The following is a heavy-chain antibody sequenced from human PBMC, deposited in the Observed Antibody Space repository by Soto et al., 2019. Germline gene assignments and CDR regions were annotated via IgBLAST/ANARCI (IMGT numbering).Heavy chain of an antibody. V-gene: IGHV1-18*01. CDR3: ARDRPYYYGSGSSHGMDV. CDR2: ISAYNGNT. D-gene: IGHD3-10*01. CDR1: GYTFTSYG. J-gene: IGHJ6*02. Sequence: QVQLVQSGAEVKKPGASVKVSCKASGYTFTSYGISWVRQAPGQGLEWMGWISAYNGNTNYAQKLQGRVTMTTDTSPSTAYMELRSLRSDDTAVYYCARDRPYYYGSGSSHGMDVWGQGTTVTVSS.